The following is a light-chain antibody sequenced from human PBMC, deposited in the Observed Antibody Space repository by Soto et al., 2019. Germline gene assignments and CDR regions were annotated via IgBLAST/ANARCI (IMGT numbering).Light chain of an antibody. Sequence: DIQMTQSPSSLSASVGDRVTITCRASQSINNCLSWFQQKPGQAPKLLIYAASSLQSGVPSRFSGSGSGTAFILTIDSLQPEDFATYFCHQTYIAPATFGQGTKV. J-gene: IGKJ1*01. CDR1: QSINNC. V-gene: IGKV1-39*01. CDR2: AAS. CDR3: HQTYIAPAT.